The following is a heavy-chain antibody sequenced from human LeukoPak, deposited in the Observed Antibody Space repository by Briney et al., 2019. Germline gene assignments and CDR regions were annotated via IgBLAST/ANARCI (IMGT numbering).Heavy chain of an antibody. J-gene: IGHJ6*03. CDR2: IYTSGST. D-gene: IGHD6-13*01. CDR3: ARLGGSSSWYEEVYMDV. Sequence: SETLSLTCTVSGVSINSHYLNWIRQPPGKGLEWIGYIYTSGSTNYNPSLKSRVTISVDTSKNQFSLKLSSVTAADTAVYYCARLGGSSSWYEEVYMDVWGKGTTVTVSS. V-gene: IGHV4-4*09. CDR1: GVSINSHY.